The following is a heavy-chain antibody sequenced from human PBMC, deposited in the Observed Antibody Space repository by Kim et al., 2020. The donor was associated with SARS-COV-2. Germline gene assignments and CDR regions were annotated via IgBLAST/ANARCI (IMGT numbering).Heavy chain of an antibody. J-gene: IGHJ5*01. CDR2: TSFDEKNK. CDR3: AKKDFAKVTYDS. CDR1: GFSFNTST. Sequence: GGSLRLSCAASGFSFNTSTMHWVRQAPGKGLEWVALTSFDEKNKYYADSVQGRFTISRDNSRNMLHLEMDSLRAEATALYFCAKKDFAKVTYDSWGQGT. V-gene: IGHV3-30*18.